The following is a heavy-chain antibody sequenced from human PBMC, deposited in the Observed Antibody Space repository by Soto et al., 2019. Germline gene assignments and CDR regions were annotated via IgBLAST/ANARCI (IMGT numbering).Heavy chain of an antibody. CDR2: INAGNGDT. J-gene: IGHJ4*02. CDR1: GYTFSMHA. V-gene: IGHV1-3*01. D-gene: IGHD1-7*01. CDR3: ARDEGGWNSIEGGFVKFILDY. Sequence: GASVKVSCKTSGYTFSMHAIHWVRQAPGQGLEWMGWINAGNGDTKYSENFQDRVAITRDAYASAAYMEVRSLRSEDTAIYYCARDEGGWNSIEGGFVKFILDYWGQGSVVTVS.